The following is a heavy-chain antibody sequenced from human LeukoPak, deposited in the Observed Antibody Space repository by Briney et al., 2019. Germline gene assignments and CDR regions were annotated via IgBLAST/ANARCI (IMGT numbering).Heavy chain of an antibody. CDR2: IGGSGGFIT. Sequence: HAGGSLRLSCAASGFTFSSHGMNWVRQAPGKGLEWVSGIGGSGGFITYYADSVKGRFTISRDNAKNSLFLQMDSLTAEDTAVYHCAREKDYRSGWLNWFDPWGQGTLVTVSS. CDR1: GFTFSSHG. V-gene: IGHV3-23*01. J-gene: IGHJ5*02. D-gene: IGHD6-19*01. CDR3: AREKDYRSGWLNWFDP.